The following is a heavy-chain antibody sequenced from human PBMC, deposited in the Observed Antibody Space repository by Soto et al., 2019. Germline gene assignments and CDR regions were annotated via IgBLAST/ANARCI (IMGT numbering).Heavy chain of an antibody. D-gene: IGHD2-8*02. CDR2: IYHSGST. CDR1: GGSISSSNW. CDR3: ARDKITGLFDY. V-gene: IGHV4-4*02. J-gene: IGHJ4*02. Sequence: PSETLSLTCAVSGGSISSSNWWSWVRQSPGKGLEWFGEIYHSGSTNYNPSLKSRVTISVDKSKNQFSLKLTSVTAADTAVYYCARDKITGLFDYWGQGTLVTVSS.